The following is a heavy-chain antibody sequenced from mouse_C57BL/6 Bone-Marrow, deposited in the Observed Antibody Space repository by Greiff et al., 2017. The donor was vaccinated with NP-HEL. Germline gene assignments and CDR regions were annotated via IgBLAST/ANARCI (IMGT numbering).Heavy chain of an antibody. Sequence: QVQLKESGAELARPGASVKMSCKASGYTFTSYTMHWVKQRPGQGLEWIGYINPSSGYTKYNQKFKDKATLTADKSSSTAYMQLSSLTSEDSAVYYCARTGGGVYYFDYWGQGTTLTVSS. CDR3: ARTGGGVYYFDY. J-gene: IGHJ2*01. CDR1: GYTFTSYT. V-gene: IGHV1-4*01. D-gene: IGHD4-1*01. CDR2: INPSSGYT.